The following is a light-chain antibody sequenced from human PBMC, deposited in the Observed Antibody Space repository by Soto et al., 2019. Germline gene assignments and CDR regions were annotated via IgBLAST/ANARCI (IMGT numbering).Light chain of an antibody. CDR1: NSDVGTYNY. CDR2: DVT. CDR3: CSYAGSSSFRVL. J-gene: IGLJ2*01. Sequence: QSALTQPRSVSGSPGQSVTISCTGTNSDVGTYNYVSWYQQHPGKAPKLIIYDVTKRPSGVPDRFSGSKSGNTASLIISGLQAADEAEYYCCCCSYAGSSSFRVLFCGGPKLTVL. V-gene: IGLV2-11*01.